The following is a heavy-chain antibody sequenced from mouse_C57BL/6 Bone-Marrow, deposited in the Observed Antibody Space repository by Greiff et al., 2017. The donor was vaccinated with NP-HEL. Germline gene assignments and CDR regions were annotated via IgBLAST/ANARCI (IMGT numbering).Heavy chain of an antibody. CDR3: ARHYYGTDCDY. CDR2: ISSGGSYT. J-gene: IGHJ2*01. D-gene: IGHD1-1*01. Sequence: EVQGVESGGDLVKPGGSLKLSCAASGFTFSSYGMSWVRQTPDKRLEWVATISSGGSYTYYPDSVKGRFTISRDNAKNTLYLQMSSLKSEDTAMYYCARHYYGTDCDYWGQGTTLTVSS. V-gene: IGHV5-6*01. CDR1: GFTFSSYG.